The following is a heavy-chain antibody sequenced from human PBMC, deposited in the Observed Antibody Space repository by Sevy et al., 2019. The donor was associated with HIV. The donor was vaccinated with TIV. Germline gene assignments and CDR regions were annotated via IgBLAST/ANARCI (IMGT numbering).Heavy chain of an antibody. CDR3: ARRAFQGGYFDS. CDR2: IYYSGNT. Sequence: SETLSLSCSVSSGSIGNYYWYWIRQPPGRGLEWLGLIYYSGNTNYNPSPKSRVTMTIDTSKNQFSLRLSSLTAADTAVYYCARRAFQGGYFDSWGQGILVTVSS. CDR1: SGSIGNYY. J-gene: IGHJ4*03. V-gene: IGHV4-59*08. D-gene: IGHD3-16*01.